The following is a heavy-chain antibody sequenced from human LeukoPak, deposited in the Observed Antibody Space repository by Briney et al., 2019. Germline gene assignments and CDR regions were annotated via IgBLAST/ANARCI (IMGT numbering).Heavy chain of an antibody. Sequence: SQTLSLTCTVSGGSISSGSYYWRWIRQPAGKGLEWIGRTYTSGNTNYNPSLKSRVTISVDTSKNQFSLKLSSVTAADTAVYYCARSTGYYDSSKGYWGQGTLVTVSS. J-gene: IGHJ4*02. CDR1: GGSISSGSYY. CDR2: TYTSGNT. CDR3: ARSTGYYDSSKGY. V-gene: IGHV4-61*02. D-gene: IGHD3-22*01.